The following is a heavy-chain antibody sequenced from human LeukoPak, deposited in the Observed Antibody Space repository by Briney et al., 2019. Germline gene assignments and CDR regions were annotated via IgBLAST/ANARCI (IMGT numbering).Heavy chain of an antibody. J-gene: IGHJ4*02. D-gene: IGHD3-22*01. Sequence: SVKISCKAFVGTFSSYAINWVRQAPGQGLECVGGIITIFSTANYAHRFQGRVTITADESTSTAYMELSSLRSEDTAVYYCGRLVLKGYDSCGYWGQGTLVTVSS. V-gene: IGHV1-69*13. CDR3: GRLVLKGYDSCGY. CDR1: VGTFSSYA. CDR2: IITIFSTA.